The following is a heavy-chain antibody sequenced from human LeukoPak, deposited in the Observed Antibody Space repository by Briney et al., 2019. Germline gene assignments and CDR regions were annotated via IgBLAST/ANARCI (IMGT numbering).Heavy chain of an antibody. CDR2: INPSGGSA. CDR3: ARAYSSGWSHLYYFDY. V-gene: IGHV1-46*01. J-gene: IGHJ4*02. D-gene: IGHD6-19*01. Sequence: ASVKVSCKASGYTFTSYYMHWVRQAPGQGLEWMGIINPSGGSASYAQKFQGRVTMTRDTSTSTVYMELSSLRSEDTAVYYCARAYSSGWSHLYYFDYWGQGTLVTVSS. CDR1: GYTFTSYY.